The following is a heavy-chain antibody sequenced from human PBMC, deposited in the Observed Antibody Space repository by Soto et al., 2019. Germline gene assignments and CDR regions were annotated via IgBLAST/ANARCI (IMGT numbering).Heavy chain of an antibody. CDR1: GGSLGSYY. Sequence: PSETLSLTCTVSGGSLGSYYWSWIRQPPGKGLEWIGYIYYSGSTYYNPSLKSRVTISVDTSKNQFSLKLSSVTAADTAVYYCAREPEYSGYDRNWFDPWGQGTLVTVSS. D-gene: IGHD5-12*01. CDR3: AREPEYSGYDRNWFDP. J-gene: IGHJ5*02. V-gene: IGHV4-59*06. CDR2: IYYSGST.